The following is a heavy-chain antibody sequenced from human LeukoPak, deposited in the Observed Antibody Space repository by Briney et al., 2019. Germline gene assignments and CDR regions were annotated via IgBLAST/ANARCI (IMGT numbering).Heavy chain of an antibody. CDR1: GFTFSSYW. CDR3: TRGYVGIDY. Sequence: TGGSLRLSCAASGFTFSSYWMHWVRRLPGKGLVWVSRINTDGSSTIYADSVKGRFTISRDNSKNTLYLQMNSLRAEDTAVYYCTRGYVGIDYWGQGTLVTVSS. D-gene: IGHD5-12*01. CDR2: INTDGSST. J-gene: IGHJ4*02. V-gene: IGHV3-74*01.